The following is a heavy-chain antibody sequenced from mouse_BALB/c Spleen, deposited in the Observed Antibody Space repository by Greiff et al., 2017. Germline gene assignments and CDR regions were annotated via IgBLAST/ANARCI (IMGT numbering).Heavy chain of an antibody. Sequence: EVKLVESGGGLVQPGGSRKLSCAASGFTFSSFGMHWVRQAPEKGLEWVAYISSGSSTIYYADTVKGRFTISRDNPKNTLFLQMTSLRSEDTAMYYCAREGLYGPIDYWGQGTTLTVSS. V-gene: IGHV5-17*02. CDR1: GFTFSSFG. CDR2: ISSGSSTI. J-gene: IGHJ2*01. D-gene: IGHD1-1*02. CDR3: AREGLYGPIDY.